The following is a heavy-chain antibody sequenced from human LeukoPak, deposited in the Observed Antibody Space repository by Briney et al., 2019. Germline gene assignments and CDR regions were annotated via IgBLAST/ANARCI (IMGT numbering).Heavy chain of an antibody. Sequence: PGGSLRLSCAASGFTFSSYSMNWVRQAPGKGLEWVSSIGSSSSYIYYADSVKGRFTISRDNAKNSLYLQMNSLRAEDTAVYYCARVNGDDAFDIWGQGTMVTVSS. CDR1: GFTFSSYS. J-gene: IGHJ3*02. V-gene: IGHV3-21*01. D-gene: IGHD4-17*01. CDR2: IGSSSSYI. CDR3: ARVNGDDAFDI.